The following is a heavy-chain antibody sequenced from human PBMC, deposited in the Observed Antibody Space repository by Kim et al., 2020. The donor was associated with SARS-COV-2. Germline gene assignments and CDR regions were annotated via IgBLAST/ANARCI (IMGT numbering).Heavy chain of an antibody. CDR3: ASIRGVMGY. J-gene: IGHJ4*02. Sequence: GGSLRLSCAASGFTFSDLFVDWVRQAPGKGLEWVGRSKDKAYSYTTEYAASVKGRFTISRDDSDNSLYLQMHSLKTEDTAVYYCASIRGVMGYWGQETLVTVSS. D-gene: IGHD3-10*01. V-gene: IGHV3-72*01. CDR1: GFTFSDLF. CDR2: SKDKAYSYTT.